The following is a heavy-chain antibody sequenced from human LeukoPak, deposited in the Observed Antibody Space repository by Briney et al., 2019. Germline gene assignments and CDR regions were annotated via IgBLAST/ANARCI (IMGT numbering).Heavy chain of an antibody. CDR3: ARDKIVGPTTLDY. CDR2: IKQDGYEK. Sequence: GGSLRLSCAASGFTFSGYWMSWVRQTPEKGLEWVANIKQDGYEKYYVDSVKGRFTISRDNAKNSLYPQMNSLRADDTAIYYCARDKIVGPTTLDYWGQGTLVTVSS. CDR1: GFTFSGYW. D-gene: IGHD1-26*01. J-gene: IGHJ4*02. V-gene: IGHV3-7*01.